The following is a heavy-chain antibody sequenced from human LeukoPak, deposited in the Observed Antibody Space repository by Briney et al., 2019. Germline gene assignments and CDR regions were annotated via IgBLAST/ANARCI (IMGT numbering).Heavy chain of an antibody. J-gene: IGHJ4*02. CDR3: ARSTPREYNWNLKN. CDR2: ISSSSSYI. D-gene: IGHD1-7*01. V-gene: IGHV3-21*01. CDR1: GFTFSSYS. Sequence: PGGSLRLSCAASGFTFSSYSMNWVRQAPGKGLEWVSSISSSSSYIYYADSVKGRFTISRDNAKNSLYLQMNSLRAEDTAVYYCARSTPREYNWNLKNWGQGTLVTVSS.